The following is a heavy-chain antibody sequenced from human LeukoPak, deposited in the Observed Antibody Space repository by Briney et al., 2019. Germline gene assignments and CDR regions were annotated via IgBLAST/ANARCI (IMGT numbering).Heavy chain of an antibody. CDR3: ARPPVY. Sequence: SETLSLTCAVSGGSISSSDYYWGWIRQPPGKGLEWIGSVYYSGSTYCNPSLKSRVTISVDTSKNQFSLRLSSVTAADTAVYYCARPPVYWGQGTLVTVSS. CDR2: VYYSGST. CDR1: GGSISSSDYY. J-gene: IGHJ4*02. V-gene: IGHV4-39*01.